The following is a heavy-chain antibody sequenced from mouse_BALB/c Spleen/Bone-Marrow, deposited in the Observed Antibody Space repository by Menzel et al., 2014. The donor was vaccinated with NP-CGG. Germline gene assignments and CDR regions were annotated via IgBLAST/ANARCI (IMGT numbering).Heavy chain of an antibody. CDR2: IYPGDGDT. J-gene: IGHJ4*01. Sequence: QVQLQQSGAELARPGASVKLSCKASGYTFTSYWMQWVKQRPGQGLEWIGAIYPGDGDTRYTQKFKGKATLTADKSSSTAYMQLSSLASEDSAVYYCARSEGNYAMDYWGQGTSVTVSP. CDR3: ARSEGNYAMDY. V-gene: IGHV1-87*01. CDR1: GYTFTSYW.